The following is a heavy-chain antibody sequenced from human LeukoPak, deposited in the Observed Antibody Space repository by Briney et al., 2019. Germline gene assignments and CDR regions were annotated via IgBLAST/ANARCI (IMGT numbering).Heavy chain of an antibody. CDR3: ARGHMVTTWKDFDY. D-gene: IGHD4-17*01. J-gene: IGHJ4*02. V-gene: IGHV1-3*01. CDR2: INVGNGNV. Sequence: ASVKVSCKASGFTLSTYAIHWVRQAPGQGLEWMGWINVGNGNVKYSQKFQGGVTIARDTSASTVYMELSRLRPEDTAIYYCARGHMVTTWKDFDYWGQGTLVALSS. CDR1: GFTLSTYA.